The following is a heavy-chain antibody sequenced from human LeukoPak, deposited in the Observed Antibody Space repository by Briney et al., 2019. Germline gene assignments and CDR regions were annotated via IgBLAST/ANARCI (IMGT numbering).Heavy chain of an antibody. V-gene: IGHV4-4*02. J-gene: IGHJ4*02. CDR2: IYHTGST. D-gene: IGHD3/OR15-3a*01. CDR1: GGSISTNNW. CDR3: ARHFGT. Sequence: SETLSLTCAVSGGSISTNNWWSWVRQPPGRGLEWIGEIYHTGSTNYSPSLRSRVTMSIDKSNNQFSLNLNSVTAADTAVYYCARHFGTWGQGTLVTVSS.